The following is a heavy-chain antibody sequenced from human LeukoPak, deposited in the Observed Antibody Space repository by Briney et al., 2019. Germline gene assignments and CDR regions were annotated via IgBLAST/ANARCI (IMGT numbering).Heavy chain of an antibody. Sequence: SETLSLTCTVSGGSISTSRYYWGWIRQPPGRGLEWFGYIYNSGSTSYTPSLRSRVTISLDTSKNQFSLKLSSVTAADTAIYYCARGVVAAAGRTFDFWGQGTLVTVSS. CDR3: ARGVVAAAGRTFDF. CDR1: GGSISTSRYY. V-gene: IGHV4-61*05. J-gene: IGHJ4*02. D-gene: IGHD6-13*01. CDR2: IYNSGST.